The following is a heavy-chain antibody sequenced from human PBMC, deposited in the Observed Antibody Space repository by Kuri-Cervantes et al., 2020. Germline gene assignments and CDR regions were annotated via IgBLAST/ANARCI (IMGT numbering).Heavy chain of an antibody. J-gene: IGHJ4*02. CDR3: ARGSRGSYGYNQRNLPFDY. Sequence: SETLSLTYAVYGGSFSGYYWSWIRQPPGKGLEWIGEINHSGITNYNPSLKSRVTISVDTSKNQFSPKLSSVTAADTAVYYCARGSRGSYGYNQRNLPFDYWGQGTLVTVSS. D-gene: IGHD5-18*01. V-gene: IGHV4-34*01. CDR2: INHSGIT. CDR1: GGSFSGYY.